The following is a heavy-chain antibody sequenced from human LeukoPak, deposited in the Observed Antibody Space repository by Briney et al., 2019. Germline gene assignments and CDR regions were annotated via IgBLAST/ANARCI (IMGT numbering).Heavy chain of an antibody. Sequence: GASVKVSCKASGGTFSSYAISWVRQAPGQGLEWMGIINPSGGSTSYARKFQGRVTMTRDMSTSTVYMELSSLRSEDTAVYYCASVLLWFGKGAFDIWGQGTMVTVSS. J-gene: IGHJ3*02. CDR3: ASVLLWFGKGAFDI. D-gene: IGHD3-10*01. CDR2: INPSGGST. V-gene: IGHV1-46*01. CDR1: GGTFSSYA.